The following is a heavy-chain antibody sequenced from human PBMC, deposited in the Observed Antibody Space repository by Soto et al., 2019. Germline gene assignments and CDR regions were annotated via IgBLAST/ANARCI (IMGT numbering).Heavy chain of an antibody. D-gene: IGHD2-21*02. V-gene: IGHV3-23*01. CDR3: AKGGAYCYGDCTRAH. Sequence: EVQLLQSGGGSVQPGGSLRLSCEGSGFTFSSYGMTWVRQAPGKGLEWVAGISGSGVDTKYADSVKGRFIIARDNSKNKMYLQMNNLRVEDMAVYFCAKGGAYCYGDCTRAHWGQGTLVTVSS. CDR1: GFTFSSYG. J-gene: IGHJ4*02. CDR2: ISGSGVDT.